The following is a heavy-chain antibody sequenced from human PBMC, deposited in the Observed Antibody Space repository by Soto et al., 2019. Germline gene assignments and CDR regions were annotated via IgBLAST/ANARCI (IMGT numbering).Heavy chain of an antibody. CDR3: ARGLLGDYYYMDV. D-gene: IGHD3-16*01. J-gene: IGHJ6*03. Sequence: GESLKISCAASGFTVSSNYMSWVRQAPGKGLEWVSVIYSGGSTYYADSVKGRFTISRDNSKNTLYLQMNSLRAEDTAVYYCARGLLGDYYYMDVWGKGTTVTVSS. CDR2: IYSGGST. CDR1: GFTVSSNY. V-gene: IGHV3-53*01.